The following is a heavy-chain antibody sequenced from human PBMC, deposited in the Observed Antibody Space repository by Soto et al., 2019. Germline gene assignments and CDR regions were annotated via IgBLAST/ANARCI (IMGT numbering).Heavy chain of an antibody. J-gene: IGHJ4*02. Sequence: QVQLVESGGGVVQPGRSLRLSCAASGFSFSYYAMHWVRRAPGKGLEWVALISYDGSNKFYADSVKGRFTISRDNSKNTLYLQMNGLRTEDTAVYYCAKTGRDYGDSPDAYWGRGPLVTVSS. CDR2: ISYDGSNK. CDR3: AKTGRDYGDSPDAY. D-gene: IGHD4-17*01. V-gene: IGHV3-30*18. CDR1: GFSFSYYA.